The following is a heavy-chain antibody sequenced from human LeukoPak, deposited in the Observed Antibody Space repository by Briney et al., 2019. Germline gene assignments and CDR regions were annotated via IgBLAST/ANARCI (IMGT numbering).Heavy chain of an antibody. J-gene: IGHJ4*02. CDR3: ARVSYSSSWAKRAFDY. V-gene: IGHV3-74*01. CDR1: GFTFSSYW. Sequence: GGSLRLSCAASGFTFSSYWMHWVRQAPGKGLVWVSRIKSDGSSTIYADSGKGRFTISRDNAKNTLYLQMNSLRAEDTAVYYCARVSYSSSWAKRAFDYWGQGTLVTVSS. D-gene: IGHD6-13*01. CDR2: IKSDGSST.